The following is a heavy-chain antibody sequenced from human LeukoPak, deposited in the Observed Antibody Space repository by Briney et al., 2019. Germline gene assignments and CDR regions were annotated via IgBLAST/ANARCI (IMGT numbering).Heavy chain of an antibody. J-gene: IGHJ5*02. Sequence: PSETLSLTCTVSGGSISSYYWSWIRQPPGKGLEWVGYIYYSGSTNYNPSLKSRVTISADTSKNQFSLKLSSVTAADTAVYYCARRGSSRFYAENWFDPWGQGTLVTVSS. V-gene: IGHV4-59*08. D-gene: IGHD6-13*01. CDR3: ARRGSSRFYAENWFDP. CDR1: GGSISSYY. CDR2: IYYSGST.